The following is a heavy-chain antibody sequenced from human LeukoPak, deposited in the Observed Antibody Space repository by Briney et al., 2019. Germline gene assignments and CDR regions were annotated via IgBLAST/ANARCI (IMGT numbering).Heavy chain of an antibody. J-gene: IGHJ4*02. V-gene: IGHV4-34*01. CDR2: INHSGST. CDR3: ARGRAMAGSGGFPFDY. Sequence: SETLSLTCAVYGGSFSGYYWSWIRQPPGKGLEWIGEINHSGSTNYNPSLKSRVTISVDTSKNQFSLKLSSVTAADTAVYYCARGRAMAGSGGFPFDYWGQGTLVTVSS. D-gene: IGHD6-19*01. CDR1: GGSFSGYY.